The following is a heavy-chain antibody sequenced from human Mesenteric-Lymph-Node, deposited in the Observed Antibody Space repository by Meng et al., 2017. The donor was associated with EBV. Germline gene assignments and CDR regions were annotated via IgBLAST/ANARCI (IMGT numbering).Heavy chain of an antibody. V-gene: IGHV3-11*01. Sequence: ESGGGIVQPGGSLRISCAPSGFTFRDNHMSWIRQAPGKGLEWVSYIPSSGRTTYYADSVKGRFTISRDNAKNSLSLQMHSLRAEDTAVYYCARDLNAHFDYWGQGTLVTVSS. CDR2: IPSSGRTT. CDR3: ARDLNAHFDY. D-gene: IGHD2-2*01. CDR1: GFTFRDNH. J-gene: IGHJ4*02.